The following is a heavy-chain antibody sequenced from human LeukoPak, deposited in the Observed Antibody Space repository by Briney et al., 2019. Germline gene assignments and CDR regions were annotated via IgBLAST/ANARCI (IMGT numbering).Heavy chain of an antibody. CDR3: AELGITMIGGV. Sequence: NPGGSLRLSCAASAFTFSSYSMNWVRQAPGKGLEWVSSISSSGDYRYYTDSVEGRFTISRDNAKNSLYLQMNSLRAEDTAVYYCAELGITMIGGVWGKGTTVTISS. CDR1: AFTFSSYS. V-gene: IGHV3-21*01. D-gene: IGHD3-10*02. CDR2: ISSSGDYR. J-gene: IGHJ6*04.